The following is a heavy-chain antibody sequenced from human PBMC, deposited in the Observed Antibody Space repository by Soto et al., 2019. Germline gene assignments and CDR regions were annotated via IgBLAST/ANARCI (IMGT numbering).Heavy chain of an antibody. CDR2: ISGSGGST. J-gene: IGHJ5*02. V-gene: IGHV3-23*01. Sequence: VGSLRLSCAASGFTFSSYAMSWVRQAPGKGLEWVSAISGSGGSTYYADSVKGRFTISRDNSKNTLYLQMNSLRAEDTAVYYCAKDPAHRITGKFDPWGQGTLVTVSS. CDR3: AKDPAHRITGKFDP. D-gene: IGHD1-20*01. CDR1: GFTFSSYA.